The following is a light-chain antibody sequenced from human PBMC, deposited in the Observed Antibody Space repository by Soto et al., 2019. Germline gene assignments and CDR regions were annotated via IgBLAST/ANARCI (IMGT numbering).Light chain of an antibody. J-gene: IGKJ3*01. V-gene: IGKV1-33*01. CDR1: QDISNY. CDR2: DAS. CDR3: QQYDNLPPFT. Sequence: DIQMTQSPSSLSASVGDRVTITCQASQDISNYLNWYQQKPGKAPKLLIYDASNLETGVPSRFSGSGSGTHFTFTISRLQHEDIATYYCQQYDNLPPFTFGPRTQVDIK.